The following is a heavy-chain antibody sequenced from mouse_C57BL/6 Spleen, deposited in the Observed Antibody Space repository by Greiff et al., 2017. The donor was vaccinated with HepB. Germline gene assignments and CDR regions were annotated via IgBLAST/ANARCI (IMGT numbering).Heavy chain of an antibody. CDR2: IDPANGNT. CDR3: ARSGTTVVAPFAY. J-gene: IGHJ3*01. D-gene: IGHD1-1*01. CDR1: GFNFKNTY. V-gene: IGHV14-3*01. Sequence: EVQLQQSVAELVRPGASVKLSCTASGFNFKNTYMHWVKQRPEQGLEWIGRIDPANGNTKYAPKFQGKATITADTSSKTAYLLLSSLTSEDTAIYYCARSGTTVVAPFAYWGQGTLVTVSS.